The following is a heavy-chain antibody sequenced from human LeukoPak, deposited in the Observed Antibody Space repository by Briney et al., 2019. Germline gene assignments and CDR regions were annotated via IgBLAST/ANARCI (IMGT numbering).Heavy chain of an antibody. J-gene: IGHJ4*02. CDR1: GFTFTNYW. V-gene: IGHV3-74*03. CDR2: INSDGSAT. CDR3: ARDRPPSDY. Sequence: GGSLRLSCAASGFTFTNYWMHWVRQAPGKGLVWVSYINSDGSATKYADSVKGRFTISRDNAMNTLYLQMNSLRVEDTAVYYCARDRPPSDYWGQGTLVTVSS.